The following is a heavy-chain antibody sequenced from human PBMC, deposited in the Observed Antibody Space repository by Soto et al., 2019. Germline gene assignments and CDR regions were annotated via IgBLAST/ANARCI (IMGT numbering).Heavy chain of an antibody. CDR2: INYSGNT. CDR1: GGSINSSSYF. Sequence: SETLSPTCSVSGGSINSSSYFWGWVRQPPGKGLEWIGSINYSGNTYYNPSLRSRVTIAVDTSKNQISLKLSSVTAADTAVYYGARGSSVDYWGQGTLVTVSS. CDR3: ARGSSVDY. J-gene: IGHJ4*02. V-gene: IGHV4-39*01.